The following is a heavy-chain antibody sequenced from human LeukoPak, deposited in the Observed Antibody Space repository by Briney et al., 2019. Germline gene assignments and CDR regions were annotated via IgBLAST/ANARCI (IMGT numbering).Heavy chain of an antibody. CDR1: GFTFTSSA. V-gene: IGHV1-58*01. D-gene: IGHD2-2*01. CDR2: IVVGSGNT. CDR3: AARSTRYCSSTSCRNYYYMDV. Sequence: SVKVSCKASGFTFTSSAVQWVRQARGQRLEWIGWIVVGSGNTNYAQKFQERVTITRDMSTSTAYMELSSLRSEDTAVYYCAARSTRYCSSTSCRNYYYMDVWGKGTTVTVSS. J-gene: IGHJ6*03.